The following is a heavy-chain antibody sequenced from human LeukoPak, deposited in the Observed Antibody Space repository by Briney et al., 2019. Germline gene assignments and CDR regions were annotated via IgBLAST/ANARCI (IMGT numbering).Heavy chain of an antibody. V-gene: IGHV3-21*01. CDR1: GFTVSSNY. CDR2: VSSSSSNA. Sequence: GRSLRLSCAASGFTVSSNYMNWVRQAPGKGLEWVSSVSSSSSNAFYADSVKGRFIISRDNAKNSLYLLMYSLRAEDTAVYYCARHYSSGWYGMDVWGQGTTVTVSS. CDR3: ARHYSSGWYGMDV. J-gene: IGHJ6*02. D-gene: IGHD6-19*01.